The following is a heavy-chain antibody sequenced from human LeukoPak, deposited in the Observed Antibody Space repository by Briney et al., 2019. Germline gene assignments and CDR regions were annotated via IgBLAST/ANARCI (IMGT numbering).Heavy chain of an antibody. J-gene: IGHJ4*02. V-gene: IGHV3-30-3*01. CDR1: GFTFSSYA. Sequence: GGSLRLSCAASGFTFSSYAMHWIRQAPGKGLEWVAVISYDGSNKYYADSVKGRFTISRDNSKNTLYLQMNSLRAEDTAVYYCARARGIVGARRHFDYWGQGTLVTVSS. CDR2: ISYDGSNK. D-gene: IGHD1-26*01. CDR3: ARARGIVGARRHFDY.